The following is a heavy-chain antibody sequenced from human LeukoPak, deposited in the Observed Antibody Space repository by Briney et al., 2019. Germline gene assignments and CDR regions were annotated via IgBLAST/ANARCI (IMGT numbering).Heavy chain of an antibody. CDR3: ARETDTNGSWFDP. J-gene: IGHJ5*02. CDR1: GYSISSGYY. V-gene: IGHV4-38-2*02. D-gene: IGHD2-8*01. Sequence: SETLSLTCTVSGYSISSGYYWGWIRQPPGKGLEWIGSIYHSGSTYYNPSLKSRVTISVDTSKNQFSLKLSSVTAADTAVYYCARETDTNGSWFDPWGQGTLVTVSS. CDR2: IYHSGST.